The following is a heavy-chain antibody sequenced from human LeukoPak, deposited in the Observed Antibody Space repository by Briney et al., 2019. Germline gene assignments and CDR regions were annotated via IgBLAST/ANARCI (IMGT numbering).Heavy chain of an antibody. CDR3: ASPPSIATTGTVGYFQH. CDR1: GFTVSSNY. CDR2: IYSGGST. Sequence: GGSLRLSCAASGFTVSSNYMSWVRQAPGKGLEWVSLIYSGGSTFYADSVSGRFTISRDNSKNTLYLQMNGLRAEDTAVYYCASPPSIATTGTVGYFQHWGQGTLVTVSP. J-gene: IGHJ1*01. V-gene: IGHV3-53*01. D-gene: IGHD6-13*01.